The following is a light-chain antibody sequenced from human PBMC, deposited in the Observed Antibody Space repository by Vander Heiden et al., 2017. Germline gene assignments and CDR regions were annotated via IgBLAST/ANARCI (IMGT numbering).Light chain of an antibody. J-gene: IGLJ3*02. CDR1: RLGDKY. V-gene: IGLV3-1*01. Sequence: SYELTQPPSVSVSPGQTARITCSGDRLGDKYACWYQQKPGQSPVLVSYQDNRRPSGIPERFSGSTSANTATLTISGTQPMDEADYYCQAWDNNIMMYGGGTKLTVL. CDR3: QAWDNNIMM. CDR2: QDN.